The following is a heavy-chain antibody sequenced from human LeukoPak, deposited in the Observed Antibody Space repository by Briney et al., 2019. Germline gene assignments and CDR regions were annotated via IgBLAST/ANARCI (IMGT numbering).Heavy chain of an antibody. V-gene: IGHV4-61*02. CDR2: IYADGSS. CDR3: ARGYSHRG. Sequence: SETLSLTCTVSGGSVSSENSYWNWIRQPAGKGLEWIGRIYADGSSTYNPSLKSRVTISVDTSKNQFSLRLTSMTAADTAVYYCARGYSHRGWGQGTLVTVSS. J-gene: IGHJ4*02. D-gene: IGHD2-21*01. CDR1: GGSVSSENSY.